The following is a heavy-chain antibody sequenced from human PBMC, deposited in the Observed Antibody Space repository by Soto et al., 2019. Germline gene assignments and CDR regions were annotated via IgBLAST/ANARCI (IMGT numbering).Heavy chain of an antibody. CDR2: IYYSGST. D-gene: IGHD1-26*01. V-gene: IGHV4-59*08. J-gene: IGHJ6*02. Sequence: SETLSLTCTVSGGSISSYYWSWIRQPPGKGLEWIGYIYYSGSTNYNPSLKSRVTISVDTSKNQFSLKLSSVTAADTAVYYCARHEVGATVYYYYGMDVWGQGTTVTGSS. CDR3: ARHEVGATVYYYYGMDV. CDR1: GGSISSYY.